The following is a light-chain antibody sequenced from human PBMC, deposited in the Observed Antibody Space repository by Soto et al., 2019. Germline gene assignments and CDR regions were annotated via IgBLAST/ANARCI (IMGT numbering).Light chain of an antibody. CDR1: QDISNY. Sequence: DIQMTQSPSSLSASVGDRVTITCQASQDISNYLNWYQQKLGKAPKLLIYAASNLETGVPSRFSGSGSGPDFTFTISSLQPEDFATYYCQPYDNLPLTFGGGTRVEIK. CDR2: AAS. V-gene: IGKV1-33*01. J-gene: IGKJ4*01. CDR3: QPYDNLPLT.